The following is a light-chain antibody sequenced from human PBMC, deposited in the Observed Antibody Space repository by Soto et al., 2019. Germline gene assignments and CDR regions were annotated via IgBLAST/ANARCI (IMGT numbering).Light chain of an antibody. CDR1: SSNIGNNA. Sequence: QSVLTQPPSVSEAPRQRVTISCSGSSSNIGNNAVNWYQQLPGQAPKIVIYYDNLLTSGVSDRFSGSKSGISASLAISDLQSDDEADYYCASWDDSLNACVFGPGTKVTVL. J-gene: IGLJ1*01. V-gene: IGLV1-36*01. CDR3: ASWDDSLNACV. CDR2: YDN.